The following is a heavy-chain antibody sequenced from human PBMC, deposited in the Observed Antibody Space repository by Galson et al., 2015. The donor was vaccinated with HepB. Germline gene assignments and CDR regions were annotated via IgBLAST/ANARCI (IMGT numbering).Heavy chain of an antibody. CDR1: GFIFSSYA. V-gene: IGHV3-23*01. CDR3: AKSLRYYYDLPLDY. D-gene: IGHD3-22*01. Sequence: PRISCSTLGFIFSSYATTRVRQAPGKGLEWVSAISSSGGTTYYADSVKGRFTISRDNSKNTLYLQMNSLRAEDSAVYYCAKSLRYYYDLPLDYWGQGTLATVSS. CDR2: ISSSGGTT. J-gene: IGHJ4*02.